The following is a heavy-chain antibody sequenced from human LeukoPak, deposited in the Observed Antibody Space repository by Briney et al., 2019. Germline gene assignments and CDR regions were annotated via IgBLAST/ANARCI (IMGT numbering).Heavy chain of an antibody. CDR3: ARDSGWYVLDAFDI. CDR2: IYTSGST. V-gene: IGHV4-4*07. Sequence: SETLSLTCTVSGGSISSYYWSWIRQPAGKGLEWIGRIYTSGSTNYNPSLKSRVTMSVDTSKNQFSLKLSSVTAADTAVYYCARDSGWYVLDAFDIWGQGTMVTVSS. CDR1: GGSISSYY. D-gene: IGHD6-19*01. J-gene: IGHJ3*02.